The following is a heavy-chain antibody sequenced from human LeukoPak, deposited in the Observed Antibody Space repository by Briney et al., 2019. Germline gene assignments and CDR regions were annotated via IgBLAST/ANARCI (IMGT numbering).Heavy chain of an antibody. V-gene: IGHV3-33*01. J-gene: IGHJ6*02. CDR1: GFTSSSYG. CDR2: IWYDGSNK. D-gene: IGHD1-1*01. Sequence: GGSLRLSCATSGFTSSSYGMHWVRQAPGKGLEWVAVIWYDGSNKYYADSVKGRFTISRDNSKNTLYLQMNSLRAEDTAVYYCASSGTSDYYYGMDVWGQGTTVTVSS. CDR3: ASSGTSDYYYGMDV.